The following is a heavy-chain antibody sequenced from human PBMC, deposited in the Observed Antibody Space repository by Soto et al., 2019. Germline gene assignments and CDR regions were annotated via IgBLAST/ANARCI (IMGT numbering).Heavy chain of an antibody. J-gene: IGHJ6*02. CDR2: IVPSVDTT. Sequence: QVQLVQSGTEVKKPGASVKVSCKASGGTFSRSGFHWVRQAPGQGLEWMGMIVPSVDTTNYAQKFQARVTISAYQFTSTVYMELRILRSEDTAVYYCARCPQPPDTADPSAVDVWGQGTRVIVSS. CDR3: ARCPQPPDTADPSAVDV. V-gene: IGHV1-69*18. CDR1: GGTFSRSG. D-gene: IGHD5-18*01.